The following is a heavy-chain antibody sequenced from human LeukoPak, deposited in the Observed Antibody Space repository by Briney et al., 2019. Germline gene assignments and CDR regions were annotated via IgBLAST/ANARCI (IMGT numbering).Heavy chain of an antibody. CDR3: ARGQSDYYYYYMDV. CDR2: ISAYNGNT. CDR1: GYTFTSYG. V-gene: IGHV1-18*01. J-gene: IGHJ6*03. Sequence: ASVKVSCKASGYTFTSYGISWVRQAPGQGLEWMGWISAYNGNTNYAQKLQGRVTMTTDTSTSTAYMELSSLRSEDTAVYYCARGQSDYYYYYMDVWGKGTTVTISS.